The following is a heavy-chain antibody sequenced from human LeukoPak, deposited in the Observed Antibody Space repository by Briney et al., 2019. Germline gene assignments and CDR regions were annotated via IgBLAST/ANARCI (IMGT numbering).Heavy chain of an antibody. J-gene: IGHJ3*02. CDR2: IYYSGST. Sequence: PSETLSLTCTVSGGSISSYYWSWIRQPPGKGLEWIGYIYYSGSTNYNPSLKSRVTISVDTSKNQFSLKLSSVTAADTAVYYCARDSSGYYYGSLDAFDIWGQGTMVTVSS. V-gene: IGHV4-59*01. CDR1: GGSISSYY. CDR3: ARDSSGYYYGSLDAFDI. D-gene: IGHD3-22*01.